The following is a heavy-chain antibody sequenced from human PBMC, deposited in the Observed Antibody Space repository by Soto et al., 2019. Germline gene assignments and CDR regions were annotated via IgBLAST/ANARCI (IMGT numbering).Heavy chain of an antibody. D-gene: IGHD3-16*01. CDR1: GFSFSIYG. J-gene: IGHJ4*01. V-gene: IGHV3-33*01. CDR2: LWYDGSNK. Sequence: QVHLVESGGGVVQPGKSLRLSCEASGFSFSIYGMRWVRQAPGKGLEWVADLWYDGSNKYYAESVKGRFIISRDNSKNKQDLQMNSLRAEDTAVYYCARPSTNLDLGVIDFWGHGTLVTVAS. CDR3: ARPSTNLDLGVIDF.